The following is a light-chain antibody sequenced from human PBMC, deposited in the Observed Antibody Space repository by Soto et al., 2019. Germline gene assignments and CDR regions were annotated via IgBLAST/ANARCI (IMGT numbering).Light chain of an antibody. CDR1: QSVKTF. Sequence: EIVLTQSLATLSLSPGQRATLSCRASQSVKTFLVWYQHRPGQAPRVLIYDASHRASGIPARFSGSGSGTDFTLTISSLEPEDAALYYCQQRSNWPPITFGQGGRPEI. V-gene: IGKV3-11*01. J-gene: IGKJ5*01. CDR3: QQRSNWPPIT. CDR2: DAS.